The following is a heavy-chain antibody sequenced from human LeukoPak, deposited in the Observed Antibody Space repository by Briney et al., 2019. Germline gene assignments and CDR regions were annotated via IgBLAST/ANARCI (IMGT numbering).Heavy chain of an antibody. J-gene: IGHJ6*03. Sequence: SETLSLTCTVSGGSISSYYWSWIRQPPGKGLEWIGYIYYSGSTNYNPSLKSRVTISVDTSKNQFSLKLSSVTAADTAVYYCARVAHSSSWYYYYYYMGVWGKGTTVTISS. V-gene: IGHV4-59*01. D-gene: IGHD6-13*01. CDR3: ARVAHSSSWYYYYYYMGV. CDR1: GGSISSYY. CDR2: IYYSGST.